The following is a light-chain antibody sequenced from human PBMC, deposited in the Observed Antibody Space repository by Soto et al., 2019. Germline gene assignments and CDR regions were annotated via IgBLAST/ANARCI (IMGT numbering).Light chain of an antibody. Sequence: EILMTQSPATLSVSRGERATLSCRASQSVSSHLAWYQQKPGQAPRLLIYGASSRATGIPDRFSGGGSGTDFSLTISRLDPEDFAVYYCQQYSSSPITFGQGTLLEIK. CDR1: QSVSSH. V-gene: IGKV3-20*01. CDR3: QQYSSSPIT. CDR2: GAS. J-gene: IGKJ5*01.